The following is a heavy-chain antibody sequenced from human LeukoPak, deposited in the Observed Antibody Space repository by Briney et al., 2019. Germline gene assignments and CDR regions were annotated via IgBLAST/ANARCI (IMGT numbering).Heavy chain of an antibody. J-gene: IGHJ4*02. D-gene: IGHD3-22*01. CDR2: ISYDGSNK. Sequence: GGSLRLSCAASGFTFSSYGMHWVRQAPGKGLEWVAVISYDGSNKYYADSAKGRFTISRDNSKNTLYLQMNSLRAEDTAVYYCAKDYYDSSGYSPFDYWGQGTLVTVSS. CDR1: GFTFSSYG. V-gene: IGHV3-30*18. CDR3: AKDYYDSSGYSPFDY.